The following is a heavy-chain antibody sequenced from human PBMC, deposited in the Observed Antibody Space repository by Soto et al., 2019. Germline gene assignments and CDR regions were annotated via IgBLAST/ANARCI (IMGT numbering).Heavy chain of an antibody. J-gene: IGHJ4*02. CDR3: AKALGATTVPYYFDY. CDR2: ISGSGSST. Sequence: GGSLRLSCAASGFTFSSYAMSWVRQAPGKGLEWVSAISGSGSSTYYADSVKGRFTISRDNSKNTLYLQMNSLRAEDTAVYYCAKALGATTVPYYFDYWGQGTLVTVSS. D-gene: IGHD1-26*01. V-gene: IGHV3-23*01. CDR1: GFTFSSYA.